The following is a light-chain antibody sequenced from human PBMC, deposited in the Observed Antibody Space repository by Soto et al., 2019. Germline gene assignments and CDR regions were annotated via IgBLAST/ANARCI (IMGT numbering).Light chain of an antibody. J-gene: IGKJ3*01. CDR3: QQYGSSHPFP. CDR2: DAY. Sequence: EIVLTQSPATLSLSRGERATLSCGASQSFSSSYLAWYQQKPGLAPRLLIYDAYSRATGIPDKFSGSGSGTDFTLTISRLEPEDFAVYYCQQYGSSHPFPFAPGIKVDI. V-gene: IGKV3D-20*01. CDR1: QSFSSSY.